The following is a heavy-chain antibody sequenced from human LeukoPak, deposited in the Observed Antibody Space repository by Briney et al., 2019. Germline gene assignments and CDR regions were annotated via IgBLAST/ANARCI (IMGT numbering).Heavy chain of an antibody. J-gene: IGHJ6*03. CDR3: ARGVKRITIFGVDHYYYYMDV. V-gene: IGHV4-39*07. Sequence: SETLSLTCTVSGGSISTSNYYWGWIRQPPGKGLEWIGNIFYSGSTYYSPSLKSRVTISLDTSRNQFSLKLSSVTAADTAVYYCARGVKRITIFGVDHYYYYMDVWGKGTTVTVSS. CDR2: IFYSGST. CDR1: GGSISTSNYY. D-gene: IGHD3-3*01.